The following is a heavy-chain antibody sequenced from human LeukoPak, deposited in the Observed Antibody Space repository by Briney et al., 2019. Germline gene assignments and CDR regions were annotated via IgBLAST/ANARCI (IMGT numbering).Heavy chain of an antibody. D-gene: IGHD4-17*01. V-gene: IGHV3-30*12. J-gene: IGHJ4*02. CDR1: GFTFSSYG. CDR2: IRYVGSDK. Sequence: GGSMRLSCAAAGFTFSSYGMHWVRQAPGKGLEWVAVIRYVGSDKYYADSVKGRFTISRDNSQNTMYLQMNSLRAEDTAVYYCARENDYALDYWGQGTLVTVSS. CDR3: ARENDYALDY.